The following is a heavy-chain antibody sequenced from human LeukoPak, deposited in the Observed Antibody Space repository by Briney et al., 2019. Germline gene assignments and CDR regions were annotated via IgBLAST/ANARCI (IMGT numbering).Heavy chain of an antibody. V-gene: IGHV4-34*01. CDR2: INHSGST. Sequence: SETLSLTCAVYGGSFSGYYWSWIRQPPGKGLEWIGEINHSGSTNYNPSLKSRVTISVDTSKNQFSLKLSSVTAADTAVYYCARHETHFWSGYSMHWGQGTLVTVSS. D-gene: IGHD3-3*02. CDR3: ARHETHFWSGYSMH. J-gene: IGHJ4*02. CDR1: GGSFSGYY.